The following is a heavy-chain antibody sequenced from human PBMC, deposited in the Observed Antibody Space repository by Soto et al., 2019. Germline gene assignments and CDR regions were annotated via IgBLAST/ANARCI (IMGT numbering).Heavy chain of an antibody. Sequence: PSETLSLTCAVSGGSISSSNWWSWVRQPPGKGLEWIGEIYHSGSTNYNPSLKSRVTISVDKSKNQFSLKLSSVTATDTAVYYCARLKGLSPYYYYYGMDVWGQGTTVTVSS. CDR1: GGSISSSNW. V-gene: IGHV4-4*02. J-gene: IGHJ6*02. CDR3: ARLKGLSPYYYYYGMDV. CDR2: IYHSGST. D-gene: IGHD3-16*02.